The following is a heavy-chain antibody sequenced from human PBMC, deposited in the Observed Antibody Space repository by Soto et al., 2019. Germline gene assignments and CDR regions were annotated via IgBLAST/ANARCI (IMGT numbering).Heavy chain of an antibody. CDR3: ASQRITMVRGVRYYFDY. V-gene: IGHV4-31*03. D-gene: IGHD3-10*01. J-gene: IGHJ4*02. CDR2: IYYSGST. CDR1: GGSISSGGYY. Sequence: QVQLQESGPGLVKPSQTLSLTCTVSGGSISSGGYYWSWIRQHPGKGLEWIGYIYYSGSTYYNPSLKSRVTRSVDTSKNQFSLKLSSVTAADTAVYYCASQRITMVRGVRYYFDYWGQGTLVTVSS.